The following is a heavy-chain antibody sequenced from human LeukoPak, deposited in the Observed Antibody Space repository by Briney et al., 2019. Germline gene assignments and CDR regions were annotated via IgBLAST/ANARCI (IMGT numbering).Heavy chain of an antibody. CDR1: GYTFTSYG. CDR3: ARDSDNWNEFNAFDI. Sequence: ASVKVSYKASGYTFTSYGISWVRQAPGQGLEWMGWISAYNGNTNYAQNLQGRVTTTTDTSTSTGYMELRSLRSDDTAVYYCARDSDNWNEFNAFDIWGQGTMVTVSS. CDR2: ISAYNGNT. D-gene: IGHD1-1*01. V-gene: IGHV1-18*01. J-gene: IGHJ3*02.